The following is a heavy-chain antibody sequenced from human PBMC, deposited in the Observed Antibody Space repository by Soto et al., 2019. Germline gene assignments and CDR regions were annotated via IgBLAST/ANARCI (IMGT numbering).Heavy chain of an antibody. Sequence: ASVKVSCKASGYTFTSYDINWVRQATGQGLEWMGWMNPNSGNTGYAQKFQGRVTMTRNTSISTAYMELSSLRSEDTAVYYCARGRLEPVLRYFDWLFERFDYMDVWGKGTTVTVSS. D-gene: IGHD3-9*01. J-gene: IGHJ6*03. CDR1: GYTFTSYD. CDR2: MNPNSGNT. CDR3: ARGRLEPVLRYFDWLFERFDYMDV. V-gene: IGHV1-8*01.